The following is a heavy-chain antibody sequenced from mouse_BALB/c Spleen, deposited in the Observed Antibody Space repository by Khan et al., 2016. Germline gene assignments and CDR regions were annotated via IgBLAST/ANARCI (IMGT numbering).Heavy chain of an antibody. V-gene: IGHV1-80*01. CDR3: ARSGYGYDY. Sequence: QVQLKQSGAELVRPGSSVKISCKASGYAFSIYWMNWVKQRPGQGLEWIGQIYPGVGDTDYNGKFKDKATLTADKSSSTAYMQLSSLTSEDSAVYFCARSGYGYDYWGQGTTLTVSS. CDR2: IYPGVGDT. D-gene: IGHD2-2*01. J-gene: IGHJ2*01. CDR1: GYAFSIYW.